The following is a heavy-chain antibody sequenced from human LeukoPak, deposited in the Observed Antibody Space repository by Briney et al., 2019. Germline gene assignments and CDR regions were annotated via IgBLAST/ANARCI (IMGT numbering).Heavy chain of an antibody. V-gene: IGHV3-23*01. D-gene: IGHD4-17*01. CDR3: ADEIRPNDY. CDR1: GFTFSSHA. CDR2: ISISGDTT. Sequence: GGSLRLSCGASGFTFSSHAMTWVRQAPGKGLEWVSAISISGDTTYYADAVKGRFTISRDNSKNTVYLQMNSLRAEDTAVYYCADEIRPNDYWGQGTLVTVSS. J-gene: IGHJ4*02.